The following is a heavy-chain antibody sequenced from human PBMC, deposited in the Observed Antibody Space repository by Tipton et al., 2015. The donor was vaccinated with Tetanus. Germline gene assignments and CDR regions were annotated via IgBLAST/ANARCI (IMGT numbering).Heavy chain of an antibody. Sequence: CAASGFIFSSYGIHWVRQAPGKGLEWLAVSWYDGTDKYYADSVKGRFTISRDNSKNTLYLQMSSLRAEDTALYYCAREADCSGGSCFSGDFDTWGQGTQVTVSS. J-gene: IGHJ4*02. CDR1: GFIFSSYG. CDR2: SWYDGTDK. V-gene: IGHV3-33*01. D-gene: IGHD2-15*01. CDR3: AREADCSGGSCFSGDFDT.